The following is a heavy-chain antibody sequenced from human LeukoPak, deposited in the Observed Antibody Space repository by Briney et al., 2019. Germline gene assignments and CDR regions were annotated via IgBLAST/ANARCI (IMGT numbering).Heavy chain of an antibody. Sequence: NPGGSLRLSCAASGFTFSDDYMSWIRQAPGKGLEWVSYISTSSTYTNYADSVKGRFTISRDNAKNSLYLQMNSLKSDDTAMYYCAKADGWYDFHMWGQGTMVTVSS. CDR2: ISTSSTYT. V-gene: IGHV3-11*05. D-gene: IGHD2-15*01. J-gene: IGHJ3*02. CDR1: GFTFSDDY. CDR3: AKADGWYDFHM.